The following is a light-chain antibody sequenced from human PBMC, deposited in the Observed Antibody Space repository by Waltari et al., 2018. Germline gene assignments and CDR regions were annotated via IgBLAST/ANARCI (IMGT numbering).Light chain of an antibody. CDR1: QGINKE. J-gene: IGKJ1*01. V-gene: IGKV1-27*01. CDR2: AAA. Sequence: DIQMTQSPSSLSASVGDRVSVTCRASQGINKELSWYQQKPGKAPTLLIYAAASLQTGVSILFSDCGSWTVLTLTNDSLQPEDVASYYCQQDYTTPWTFGQGTKVEIK. CDR3: QQDYTTPWT.